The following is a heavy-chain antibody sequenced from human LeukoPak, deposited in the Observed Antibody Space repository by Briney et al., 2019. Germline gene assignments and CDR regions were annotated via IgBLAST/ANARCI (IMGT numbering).Heavy chain of an antibody. CDR3: ARARFAIRGVIDY. J-gene: IGHJ4*02. CDR1: GGSFSGYY. V-gene: IGHV4-34*01. Sequence: SETLSPTCAVYGGSFSGYYWSWIRQPPGKGLEWIGEINHSGSTNYNPSLKSRVTISVDTSKNQFSLKLSSVTAADTAVYYCARARFAIRGVIDYWGQGTLVTVSS. D-gene: IGHD3-10*01. CDR2: INHSGST.